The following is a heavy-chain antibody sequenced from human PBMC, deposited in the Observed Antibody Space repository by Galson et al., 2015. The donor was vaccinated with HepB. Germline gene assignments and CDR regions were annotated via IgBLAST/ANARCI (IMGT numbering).Heavy chain of an antibody. CDR1: GYTFTSYG. Sequence: SVKVSCKASGYTFTSYGVSWVRQAPGQGLEWIGWISAYNGNTNYAQKLQGRVTITTDTSTSTAYMELRSLRSDDTAVYYCARDRYCYDSSGYYYGDWGQGTLVTVSS. V-gene: IGHV1-18*01. CDR2: ISAYNGNT. CDR3: ARDRYCYDSSGYYYGD. J-gene: IGHJ4*02. D-gene: IGHD3-22*01.